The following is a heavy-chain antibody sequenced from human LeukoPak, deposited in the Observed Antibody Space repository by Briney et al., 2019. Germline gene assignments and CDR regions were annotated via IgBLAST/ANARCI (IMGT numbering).Heavy chain of an antibody. D-gene: IGHD2-15*01. CDR1: GGSISSYY. J-gene: IGHJ5*02. V-gene: IGHV4-59*08. CDR2: IYYSGST. CDR3: ARGKILRDWFDP. Sequence: PSETLSLACTVSGGSISSYYWSWIRQPPGKGLEWIGYIYYSGSTNYNPSLKSRVTISVDTSKNQFSLRLSSVTAADTAVYYCARGKILRDWFDPWGQGTLVTVSS.